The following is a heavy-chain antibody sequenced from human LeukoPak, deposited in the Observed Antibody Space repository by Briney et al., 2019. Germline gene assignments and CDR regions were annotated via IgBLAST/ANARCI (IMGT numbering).Heavy chain of an antibody. J-gene: IGHJ3*02. D-gene: IGHD3-22*01. CDR2: ISSSSSTI. CDR3: ARALTSRDSSGYFIDAFDI. CDR1: GFTISPYS. V-gene: IGHV3-48*04. Sequence: GGSLRLSCAASGFTISPYSMNWVRQAPGKGLEWVSYISSSSSTIYNADSVKGRFTISRDNAKNSLYLQMNSLRAEDTVVYYCARALTSRDSSGYFIDAFDIWGQGTMVTVSS.